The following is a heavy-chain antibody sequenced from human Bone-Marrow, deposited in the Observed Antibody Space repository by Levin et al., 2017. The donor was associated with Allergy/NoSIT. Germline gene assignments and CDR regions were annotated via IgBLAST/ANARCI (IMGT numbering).Heavy chain of an antibody. CDR3: VKGGAAVALYNWFDT. D-gene: IGHD6-25*01. V-gene: IGHV3-9*01. CDR1: GFTFDDYA. J-gene: IGHJ5*02. CDR2: ITWNSGKS. Sequence: SLKISCAASGFTFDDYAMYWVRQAPGKGLEWVSGITWNSGKSDYRDSVKGRFTISRDNAKNSLYLQMDSLRAEDTAFYYCVKGGAAVALYNWFDTWGQGTLGTGSS.